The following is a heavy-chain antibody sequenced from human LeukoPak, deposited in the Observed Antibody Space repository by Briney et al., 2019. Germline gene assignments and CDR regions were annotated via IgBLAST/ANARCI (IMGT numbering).Heavy chain of an antibody. D-gene: IGHD4-23*01. J-gene: IGHJ4*02. CDR1: GDSISSTNYY. V-gene: IGHV3-53*01. CDR3: ARRAGGYSHPYDY. Sequence: ETLSLTCTVSGDSISSTNYYWGWIRQPPGKGLEWVSLIYSGGTTYYADSVKGRFTISRDNSKNTLYLQMNSLRAEDTAVYYCARRAGGYSHPYDYWGQGILVTVSS. CDR2: IYSGGTT.